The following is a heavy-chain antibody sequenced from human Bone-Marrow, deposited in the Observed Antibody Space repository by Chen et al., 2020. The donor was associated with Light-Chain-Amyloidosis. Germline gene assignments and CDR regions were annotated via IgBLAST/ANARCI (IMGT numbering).Heavy chain of an antibody. CDR3: ASTTVTTRHVGAFDI. CDR1: GFIVSDNY. Sequence: EVQLVETGGGLIQPGGSLRLSCEASGFIVSDNYITWFRQAPGKGLEWVSVIYSGGITYYADSRNTLYLQMNSLRAEDTAIYYCASTTVTTRHVGAFDIWGQGTKVTVSS. J-gene: IGHJ3*02. D-gene: IGHD4-17*01. CDR2: IYSGGIT. V-gene: IGHV3-53*02.